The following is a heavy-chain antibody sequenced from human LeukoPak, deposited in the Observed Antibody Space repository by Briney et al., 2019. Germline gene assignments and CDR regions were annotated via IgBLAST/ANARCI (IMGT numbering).Heavy chain of an antibody. J-gene: IGHJ4*02. D-gene: IGHD3-22*01. V-gene: IGHV4-39*07. CDR1: GVSISSSNSY. Sequence: SETLSLTCTVSGVSISSSNSYWGWIRQPPGKGLEWIGSIDHSGGTYYNPSLKSRVTILLDTSKNQFSLKLSSVTAADTAVYYCARALSSGYPFNYWGQGILVTVSS. CDR3: ARALSSGYPFNY. CDR2: IDHSGGT.